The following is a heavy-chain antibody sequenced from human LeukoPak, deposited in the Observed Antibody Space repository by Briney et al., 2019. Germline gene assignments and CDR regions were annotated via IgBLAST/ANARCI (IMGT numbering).Heavy chain of an antibody. CDR1: GFTFSIYD. V-gene: IGHV3-48*04. J-gene: IGHJ4*02. CDR3: ETDADGHADH. CDR2: ISNSGGRI. Sequence: PGGSLRLSCAASGFTFSIYDMNWVRQAPGKGLEWISYISNSGGRIEYADSVKGRFTISRDNVKNSLYLHMNFLRVDDTAMYYCETDADGHADHWGQGSLVTVSS.